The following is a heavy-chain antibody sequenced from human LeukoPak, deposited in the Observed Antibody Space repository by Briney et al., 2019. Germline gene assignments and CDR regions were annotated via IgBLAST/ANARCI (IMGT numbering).Heavy chain of an antibody. CDR2: IGGSGGST. J-gene: IGHJ4*02. V-gene: IGHV3-23*01. Sequence: GGSLRLSCAASGFTFSSYAMSWVRQAPGKGLEWVSAIGGSGGSTYYADSVKGRFTISRDNSKNTLYLQMNSLRAEDTAVYYCAKGTLGITMSKWGQGTLVTVSS. CDR3: AKGTLGITMSK. CDR1: GFTFSSYA. D-gene: IGHD3-22*01.